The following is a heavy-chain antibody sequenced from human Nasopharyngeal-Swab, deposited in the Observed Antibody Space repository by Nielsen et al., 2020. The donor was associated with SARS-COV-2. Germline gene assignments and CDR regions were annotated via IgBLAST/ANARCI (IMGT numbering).Heavy chain of an antibody. J-gene: IGHJ6*02. Sequence: SETLSLTCAVYGGSFSGYYWSWIRQPPGKGLEWIGEINHSGSTNYNPSLNSRVTISVDTSKNQFSLKLSSVTAADTAVYYCARGSPRSGMDVWGQGTTVTVSS. CDR1: GGSFSGYY. V-gene: IGHV4-34*01. CDR2: INHSGST. CDR3: ARGSPRSGMDV.